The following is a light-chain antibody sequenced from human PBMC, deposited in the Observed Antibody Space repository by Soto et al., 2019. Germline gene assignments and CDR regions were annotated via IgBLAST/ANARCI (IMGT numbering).Light chain of an antibody. CDR3: T. CDR1: QSVISSY. V-gene: IGKV3-20*01. CDR2: GAS. J-gene: IGKJ4*01. Sequence: EIVLTQSPGTLSLSPGERATLSCRASQSVISSYLAWYQQKPGQAPRLLIYGASSRATGIPDRFSGSGSGTDFTLSISSLEAENFAAPVLTFGGGAKVDIK.